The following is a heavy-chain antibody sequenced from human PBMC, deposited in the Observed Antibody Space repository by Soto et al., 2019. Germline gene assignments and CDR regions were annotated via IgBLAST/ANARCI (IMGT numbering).Heavy chain of an antibody. CDR3: ARDSRVFTPSYGMDV. J-gene: IGHJ6*02. Sequence: QVQLQESGPGLVKPSQTLSLTCTVSGGSISSGGYYWSWIRQHPGKGLEWIGYIYYSGSTYYNPSLKSRVTTSVDTSTNQCALKLRSVTAAGTAVYYCARDSRVFTPSYGMDVWGPGTTVTVSS. CDR2: IYYSGST. D-gene: IGHD2-8*01. CDR1: GGSISSGGYY. V-gene: IGHV4-31*03.